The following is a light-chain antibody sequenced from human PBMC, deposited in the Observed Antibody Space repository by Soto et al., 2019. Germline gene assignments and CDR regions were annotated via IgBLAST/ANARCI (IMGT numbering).Light chain of an antibody. CDR2: DVS. CDR3: SSYTSSSTLV. J-gene: IGLJ2*01. CDR1: SSDVGGYNY. V-gene: IGLV2-14*03. Sequence: QSALTQPASVSGSPGQSITISCTGTSSDVGGYNYVSWYQQHPGKAPKLIIYDVSNRPSGVSNRFPGSKSGNTASLTISGLQAEDEADYYCSSYTSSSTLVFGGGTKVTVL.